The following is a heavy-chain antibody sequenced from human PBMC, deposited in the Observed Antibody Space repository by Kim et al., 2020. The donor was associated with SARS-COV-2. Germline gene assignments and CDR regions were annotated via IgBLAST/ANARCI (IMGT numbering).Heavy chain of an antibody. CDR1: GGSISSSISY. Sequence: SETLSLTCSVSGGSISSSISYWGWIRQPPGKGLEWIGSLSYSGRTYYNPSLKSRVTISVDTSKNQFSLYLSSVTAADTAGHYFAGLSSYNLFHP. CDR2: LSYSGRT. V-gene: IGHV4-39*01. J-gene: IGHJ5*02. CDR3: AGLSSYNLFHP.